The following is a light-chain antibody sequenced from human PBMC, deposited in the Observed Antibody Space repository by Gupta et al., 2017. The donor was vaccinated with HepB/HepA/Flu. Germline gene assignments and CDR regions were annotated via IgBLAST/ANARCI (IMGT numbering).Light chain of an antibody. CDR2: DAS. V-gene: IGKV3-15*01. J-gene: IGKJ1*01. CDR1: QRISSN. CDR3: QQYNDWPRT. Sequence: EIVMTQSPATLSVSPGERAVLSCRASQRISSNLVWYQQKPGQAPRLLIYDASSRASGIPARFSGSGYGTEFTLTISSLQSEDFAVFYCQQYNDWPRTFGQGTKVEVK.